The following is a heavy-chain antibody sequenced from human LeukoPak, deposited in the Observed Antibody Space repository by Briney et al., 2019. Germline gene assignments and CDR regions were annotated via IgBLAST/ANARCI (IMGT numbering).Heavy chain of an antibody. D-gene: IGHD2-15*01. J-gene: IGHJ4*02. CDR1: GFTFSSYA. Sequence: GGSLRLSCAASGFTFSSYAMSWVRQAPGKGLEWVSAISGSGGSTYYADSVKGRFTISRDNSENTLYLQMNSLRAEDTAVYYCAALWRYCSGGSCSNFDYWGQGTLVTVSS. V-gene: IGHV3-23*01. CDR3: AALWRYCSGGSCSNFDY. CDR2: ISGSGGST.